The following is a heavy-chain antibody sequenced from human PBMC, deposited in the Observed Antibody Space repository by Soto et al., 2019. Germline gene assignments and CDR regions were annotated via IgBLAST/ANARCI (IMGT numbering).Heavy chain of an antibody. V-gene: IGHV3-13*01. CDR1: GFTFSGSD. CDR3: VRETGFTTTSGAFNI. CDR2: IGTGGDT. J-gene: IGHJ3*02. D-gene: IGHD1-1*01. Sequence: EVQLVESGGGLVQPGGSLRLSCAASGFTFSGSDMNWVRHTRGKGLEWVSGIGTGGDTYYADSVRGRFTISREDAKGSLYLQMNSLRVEDTAVYYCVRETGFTTTSGAFNIWGHGTMVTVSS.